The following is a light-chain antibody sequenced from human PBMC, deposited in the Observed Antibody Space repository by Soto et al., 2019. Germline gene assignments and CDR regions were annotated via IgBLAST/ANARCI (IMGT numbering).Light chain of an antibody. CDR1: QSVSNNY. J-gene: IGKJ5*01. Sequence: EIVLTQSPDTLSLSPGESATLSCRASQSVSNNYLAWYQQKPGRAPRLLIYGASNRATGIPDRFSGSGSGTDFPLTSNRLEPEDFAVFYCQQYDDSITFGQGTRLEIE. CDR2: GAS. CDR3: QQYDDSIT. V-gene: IGKV3-20*01.